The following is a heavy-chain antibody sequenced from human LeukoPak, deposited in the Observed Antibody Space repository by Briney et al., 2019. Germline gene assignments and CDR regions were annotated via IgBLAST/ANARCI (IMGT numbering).Heavy chain of an antibody. J-gene: IGHJ4*02. CDR1: GFTFSNYA. CDR2: ISGSGGTT. V-gene: IGHV3-23*01. CDR3: AKLTSLYFFDY. Sequence: GGSLRLSCAASGFTFSNYAMTWVRQAPGKGLEWVSGISGSGGTTYYADSVKGRFTISRDNSKNMLFLQMNSLRAEDTALYYCAKLTSLYFFDYWGQGTLVTVSS.